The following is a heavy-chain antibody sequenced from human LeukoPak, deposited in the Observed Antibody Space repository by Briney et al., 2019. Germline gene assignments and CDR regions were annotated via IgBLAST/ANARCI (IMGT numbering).Heavy chain of an antibody. D-gene: IGHD4-17*01. Sequence: GGSLRLSCAASGFTFSAYSMNWVRQAPGKGLEWVSSISSGSRYIFYADSVKGRFTISSDNAKDSLYLQLNSLRAEDTAVYYCARANYGDYVAYWGQGTLVTVSS. V-gene: IGHV3-21*04. J-gene: IGHJ4*02. CDR3: ARANYGDYVAY. CDR2: ISSGSRYI. CDR1: GFTFSAYS.